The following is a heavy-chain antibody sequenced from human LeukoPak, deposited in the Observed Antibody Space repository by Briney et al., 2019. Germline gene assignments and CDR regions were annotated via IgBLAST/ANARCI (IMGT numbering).Heavy chain of an antibody. CDR2: ISGSGGST. CDR3: AKDLSSRTGYNYFDY. Sequence: GGSLRLSCAASGFTFSSYAMSWVRQAPGKGLEWVSAISGSGGSTYYADSARGRFTTSRDNSKNTLYLQMNSLRPEDTAVYYCAKDLSSRTGYNYFDYWGQGTLVTVSS. J-gene: IGHJ4*02. D-gene: IGHD3-9*01. CDR1: GFTFSSYA. V-gene: IGHV3-23*01.